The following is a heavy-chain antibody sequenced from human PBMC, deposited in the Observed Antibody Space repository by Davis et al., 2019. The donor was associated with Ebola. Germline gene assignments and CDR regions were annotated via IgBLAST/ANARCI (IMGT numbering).Heavy chain of an antibody. J-gene: IGHJ4*02. V-gene: IGHV5-51*01. CDR1: GYSFANYW. D-gene: IGHD6-13*01. CDR3: ARQEALYGSIDN. CDR2: IYPDDSDV. Sequence: KVSCKGSGYSFANYWIGWVRQMPGKGLEWMGIIYPDDSDVIYGPSFQGQVIISVDKSINTAYLQWSSLKASDSAMYYCARQEALYGSIDNWGQGTLVTVSS.